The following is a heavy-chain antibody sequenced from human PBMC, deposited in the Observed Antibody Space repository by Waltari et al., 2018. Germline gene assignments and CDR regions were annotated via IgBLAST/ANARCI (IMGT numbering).Heavy chain of an antibody. Sequence: QLQLQESGPGLVKPSETLSLTCTVSGGSISSSSYYWGWIRQPPGKGLEWIGSIYYSGSTYYNPSLKSRVTISVDTSKNQFSLKLSSVTAADTAVYYCARYSTGGVCRLDAFDIWGQGTMVTVSS. CDR1: GGSISSSSYY. CDR2: IYYSGST. CDR3: ARYSTGGVCRLDAFDI. D-gene: IGHD2-8*02. V-gene: IGHV4-39*07. J-gene: IGHJ3*02.